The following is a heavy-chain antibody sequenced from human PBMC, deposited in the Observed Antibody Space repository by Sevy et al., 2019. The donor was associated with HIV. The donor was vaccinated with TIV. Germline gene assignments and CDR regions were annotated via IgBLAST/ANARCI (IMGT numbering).Heavy chain of an antibody. CDR2: INRDGGSL. V-gene: IGHV3-74*01. Sequence: GGSLRLSCAASGFTFSSSWMHWVRQVPGKGLVWVSRINRDGGSLSYADSVKGRFTISRDNAKKTLYLQMNSLRAEDTAMYFCARGTRGTFDSWGQGALVTVSS. CDR1: GFTFSSSW. CDR3: ARGTRGTFDS. J-gene: IGHJ4*02. D-gene: IGHD1-1*01.